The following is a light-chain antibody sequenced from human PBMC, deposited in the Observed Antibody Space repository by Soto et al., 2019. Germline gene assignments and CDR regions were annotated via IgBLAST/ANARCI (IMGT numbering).Light chain of an antibody. V-gene: IGKV2-30*01. Sequence: DVVMTQFPLSLPVTLGQPASISCKSSQSLVYSDGNTFLSWYHQRPGQSPRRLIYKVSKRDSGIPDRFSGSGSDTDFTLKISRVEAEDVGVYYCLQGTHWPPIVGPGTKVDIK. CDR1: QSLVYSDGNTF. CDR2: KVS. CDR3: LQGTHWPPI. J-gene: IGKJ3*01.